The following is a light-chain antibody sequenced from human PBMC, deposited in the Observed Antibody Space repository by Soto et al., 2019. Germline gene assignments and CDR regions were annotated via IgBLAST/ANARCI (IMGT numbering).Light chain of an antibody. CDR3: SSYADSISVL. CDR2: EVT. J-gene: IGLJ3*02. CDR1: SSDVGAYNY. Sequence: QSALTQPPPASGSPGQSVTISCTGTSSDVGAYNYVSWYQQHPGKAPKLMIYEVTKRPSGVPDRFSGSKSGNTASLTVSGLQAEDEADYYCSSYADSISVLFGGGTKLTVL. V-gene: IGLV2-8*01.